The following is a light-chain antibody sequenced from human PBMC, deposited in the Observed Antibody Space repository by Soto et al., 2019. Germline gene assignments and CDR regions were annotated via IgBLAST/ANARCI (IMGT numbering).Light chain of an antibody. Sequence: QSVLTQPASVSGSPGQSITISCTGSSSDVGNYNLVSWYQQHPGKAPKLMIYEDTKWPSGVSNRFSGSKSGNTAYLTISGLQAEDEAAYYCWSYAVGRTYVFGTVTKVTVL. V-gene: IGLV2-23*01. J-gene: IGLJ1*01. CDR2: EDT. CDR1: SSDVGNYNL. CDR3: WSYAVGRTYV.